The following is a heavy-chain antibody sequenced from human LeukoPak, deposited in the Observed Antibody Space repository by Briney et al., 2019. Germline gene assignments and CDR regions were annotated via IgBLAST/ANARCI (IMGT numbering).Heavy chain of an antibody. D-gene: IGHD3-22*01. V-gene: IGHV4-30-4*07. CDR3: ARDGRYYYDSSAYYGIDAFDI. CDR2: IYYSGST. J-gene: IGHJ3*02. CDR1: GVSISSGGYS. Sequence: SQTLSLTCAVSGVSISSGGYSWSWLRQPPGKGLEWIGYIYYSGSTYYNPSLKSRVTISVDTSKNQFSLKLSSVTAADTAVYYCARDGRYYYDSSAYYGIDAFDIWGQGTMVTVSS.